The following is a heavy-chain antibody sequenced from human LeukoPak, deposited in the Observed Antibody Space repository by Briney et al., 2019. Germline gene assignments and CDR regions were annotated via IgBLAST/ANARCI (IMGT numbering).Heavy chain of an antibody. J-gene: IGHJ4*02. CDR1: GGSISPYF. CDR3: ARSGTVGAMPV. V-gene: IGHV4-59*08. CDR2: FYYSGST. D-gene: IGHD1-26*01. Sequence: SETLSLTCTVSGGSISPYFWSWIRQPPGKGLEWIGYFYYSGSTKYNPSLKSRVTISVDTSKNQFSLKLSSVTAADTAVYYCARSGTVGAMPVWGQGTLVTVSS.